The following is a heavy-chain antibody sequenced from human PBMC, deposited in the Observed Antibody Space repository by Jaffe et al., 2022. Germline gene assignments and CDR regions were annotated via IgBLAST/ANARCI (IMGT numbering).Heavy chain of an antibody. CDR1: GFTFSSYE. D-gene: IGHD2-21*02. V-gene: IGHV3-48*03. CDR2: ISSSGSTI. CDR3: ARDMAGCGGDCYPDDY. J-gene: IGHJ4*02. Sequence: EVQLVESGGGLVQPGGSLRLSCAASGFTFSSYEMNWVRQAPGKGLEWVSYISSSGSTIYYADSVKGRFTISRDNAKNSLYLQMNSLRAEDTAVYYCARDMAGCGGDCYPDDYWGQGTLVTVSS.